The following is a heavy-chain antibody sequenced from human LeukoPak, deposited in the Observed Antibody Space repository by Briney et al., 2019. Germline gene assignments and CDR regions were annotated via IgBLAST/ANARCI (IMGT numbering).Heavy chain of an antibody. V-gene: IGHV3-30*18. D-gene: IGHD4-17*01. CDR1: GFTFSSYG. CDR2: ISYDGSNK. J-gene: IGHJ4*02. CDR3: ANLLASCGDYDFDY. Sequence: PGGSLRLSCAASGFTFSSYGMHWVRQAPGKGLEWVAVISYDGSNKYYADSVKGRFTISRDNSKNTLYLQMNSLRAEDTAVYYCANLLASCGDYDFDYWGQGTLVTVSS.